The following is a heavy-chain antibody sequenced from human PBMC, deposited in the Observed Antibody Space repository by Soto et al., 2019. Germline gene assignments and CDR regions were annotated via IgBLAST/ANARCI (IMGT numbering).Heavy chain of an antibody. CDR3: ARVPPWGNSAGDYYIQHYDS. J-gene: IGHJ4*02. V-gene: IGHV1-3*01. D-gene: IGHD3-10*01. CDR2: INGGSGNT. Sequence: GASVKVSCKSSGFTFTSYAIHWLRQDPGQRPQWMGWINGGSGNTKYSQDFQDRVTFTRDTFATTAYLELSSLRSEDTAVYYCARVPPWGNSAGDYYIQHYDSWGQGTPVTVSS. CDR1: GFTFTSYA.